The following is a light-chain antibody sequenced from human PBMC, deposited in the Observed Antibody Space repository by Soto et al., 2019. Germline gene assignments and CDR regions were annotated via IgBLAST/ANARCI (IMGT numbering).Light chain of an antibody. Sequence: DIQMTQSPSSLSASVGDRVIITCRASQGINNYLAWYQQKPGKVPKLLIYAAATLQSGVPSRFSGSGSGTDFTLIISSLQPEDVATYFCQKYNSAPRTFGQGTKVDIK. J-gene: IGKJ1*01. CDR2: AAA. V-gene: IGKV1-27*01. CDR3: QKYNSAPRT. CDR1: QGINNY.